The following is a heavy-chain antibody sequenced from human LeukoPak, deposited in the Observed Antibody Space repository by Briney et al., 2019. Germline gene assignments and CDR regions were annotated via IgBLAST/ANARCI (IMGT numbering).Heavy chain of an antibody. CDR2: INPNSGGT. CDR3: GGGKAEGGGGYYYGMDV. V-gene: IGHV1-2*02. CDR1: GYTFTGYY. J-gene: IGHJ6*02. Sequence: ASVKVSCKASGYTFTGYYMHWVRQAPGQGLEWMGWINPNSGGTNYAQKFQGRVTMTRDTSISTAYMELSRLRSDDTAVYYCGGGKAEGGGGYYYGMDVWGQGTTVTVSS. D-gene: IGHD2-15*01.